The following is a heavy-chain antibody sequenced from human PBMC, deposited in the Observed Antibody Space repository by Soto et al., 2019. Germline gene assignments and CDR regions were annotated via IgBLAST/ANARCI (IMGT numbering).Heavy chain of an antibody. CDR1: GFTFSSYG. Sequence: QVQLVESGGGVVQPGRSLRLSCAASGFTFSSYGMHWVRQAPGKGLEWVAVISYDGSKKYYADSVKGRFTISRDNSKNTLYLQMSSQRAEGTSVYYCAKAQVRVLVAAAFDSWGQGSLVTVS. V-gene: IGHV3-30*18. J-gene: IGHJ4*02. CDR2: ISYDGSKK. D-gene: IGHD2-15*01. CDR3: AKAQVRVLVAAAFDS.